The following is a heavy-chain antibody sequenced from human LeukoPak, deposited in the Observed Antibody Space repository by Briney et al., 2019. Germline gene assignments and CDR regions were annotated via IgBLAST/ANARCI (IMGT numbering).Heavy chain of an antibody. CDR3: ARGLEVVIEVRAPTSYYYMDV. CDR1: GGSFSGYY. D-gene: IGHD3-22*01. Sequence: SETLSLTCAVYGGSFSGYYWSWLRQPPGEGLEWIGEINHSGSTNYNPSLKSRVTISVDTSKDQFSLKLSSVTAADTAVYYCARGLEVVIEVRAPTSYYYMDVWGKGTTVTVSS. J-gene: IGHJ6*03. V-gene: IGHV4-34*01. CDR2: INHSGST.